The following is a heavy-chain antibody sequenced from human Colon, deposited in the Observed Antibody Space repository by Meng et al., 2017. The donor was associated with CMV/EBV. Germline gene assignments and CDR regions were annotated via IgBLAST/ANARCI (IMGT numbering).Heavy chain of an antibody. CDR1: GFTFSRFN. V-gene: IGHV3-21*01. CDR3: ASKGATLDGRDAFDV. D-gene: IGHD1-1*01. J-gene: IGHJ3*01. Sequence: GESLKISCAASGFTFSRFNMNWVRQAPGKGLEWVASITYGSTYIYYAESVTGRFTISRDNARNSLYLQMNSLRGEDTAVYYCASKGATLDGRDAFDVWGPGTMVTVSS. CDR2: ITYGSTYI.